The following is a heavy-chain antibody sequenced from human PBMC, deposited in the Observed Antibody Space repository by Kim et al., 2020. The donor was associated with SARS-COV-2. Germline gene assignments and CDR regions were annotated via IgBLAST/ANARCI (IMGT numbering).Heavy chain of an antibody. CDR3: ARLAINWSGRPYYFDY. V-gene: IGHV4-39*01. Sequence: PKGRVTISVDTSKNQFSLKLSSVTAADTAVYYCARLAINWSGRPYYFDYWGQGTLVTVSS. J-gene: IGHJ4*02. D-gene: IGHD3-3*01.